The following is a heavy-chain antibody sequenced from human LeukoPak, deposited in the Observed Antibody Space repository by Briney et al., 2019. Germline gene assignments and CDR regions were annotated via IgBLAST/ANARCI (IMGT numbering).Heavy chain of an antibody. V-gene: IGHV3-48*02. CDR1: GLTFRSYH. CDR3: ARVYGDYGPFLDY. CDR2: ISSSSTTI. D-gene: IGHD4-17*01. Sequence: QRGGSLRLSCAASGLTFRSYHMNWVRQAPGEGLEWVSYISSSSTTIYYADSVKGRFTISRDNAQNSLYLQMNSLRDEDTAVYYCARVYGDYGPFLDYWGQGTLVTVSS. J-gene: IGHJ4*02.